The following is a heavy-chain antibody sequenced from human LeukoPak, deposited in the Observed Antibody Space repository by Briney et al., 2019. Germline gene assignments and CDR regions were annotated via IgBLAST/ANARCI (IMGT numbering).Heavy chain of an antibody. CDR2: FDPEDGET. J-gene: IGHJ4*02. Sequence: ASVKVSCKVSGYTLTELSMHWVRQAPGKGLEWMGGFDPEDGETIYAQKFQGRVTMTEDTSTDTAYMELSSLRFEDTAVYYCATPHCSSTSCYTRGFDYWGQGTLVTVSS. D-gene: IGHD2-2*02. CDR1: GYTLTELS. CDR3: ATPHCSSTSCYTRGFDY. V-gene: IGHV1-24*01.